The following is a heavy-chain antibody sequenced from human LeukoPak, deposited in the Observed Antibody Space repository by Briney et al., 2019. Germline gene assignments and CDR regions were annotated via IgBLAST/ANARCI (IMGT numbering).Heavy chain of an antibody. CDR1: GGSISSGGYY. D-gene: IGHD6-19*01. Sequence: PSQTLSLTCTVYGGSISSGGYYWSWIRQHPGKGLEWIGYIYYSGSTYYNPSLKSRVTISVDTSKNQFSLKLSSVTAADTAVYYCARGSIAVALDYWGQGTLVTVSS. CDR3: ARGSIAVALDY. J-gene: IGHJ4*02. CDR2: IYYSGST. V-gene: IGHV4-31*03.